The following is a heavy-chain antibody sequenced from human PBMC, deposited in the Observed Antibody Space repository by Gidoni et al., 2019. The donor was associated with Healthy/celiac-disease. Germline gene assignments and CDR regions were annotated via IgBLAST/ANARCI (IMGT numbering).Heavy chain of an antibody. CDR2: SRAYNGNT. J-gene: IGHJ4*02. CDR3: ARDPGVGATENFDY. Sequence: QVQLVQSGAEVKKPGASVTVSCTASGQTFTSYGIRWVRQAPGQGLEWMGWSRAYNGNTNYAQKLQGRVTMTTDTSTSTAYMELRSLRSDDTAVYYCARDPGVGATENFDYWGQGTLVTVSS. V-gene: IGHV1-18*01. CDR1: GQTFTSYG. D-gene: IGHD1-26*01.